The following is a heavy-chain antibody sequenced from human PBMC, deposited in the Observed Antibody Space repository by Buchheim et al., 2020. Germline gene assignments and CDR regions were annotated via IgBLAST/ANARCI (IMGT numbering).Heavy chain of an antibody. CDR3: ARGLGSGNTDY. V-gene: IGHV1-46*01. J-gene: IGHJ4*02. D-gene: IGHD3-3*01. CDR1: GYTFTSYY. CDR2: INPSAGST. Sequence: QVQLVQSGAEVKKPGASVKVSCKASGYTFTSYYIHWVRQAPGQGLEWMAMINPSAGSTSSAQRFQGRVTLTRDTSKSTAYMELSSLRSEDTAVYYCARGLGSGNTDYWGQGTL.